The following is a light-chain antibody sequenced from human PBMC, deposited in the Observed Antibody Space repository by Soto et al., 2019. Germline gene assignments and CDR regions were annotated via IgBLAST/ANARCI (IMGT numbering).Light chain of an antibody. V-gene: IGLV1-44*01. CDR1: SSNIGSYT. CDR2: IND. J-gene: IGLJ2*01. Sequence: QLVLTQPPSASGTPGQRVTISCSGSSSNIGSYTVNWYQQLPGAAPKLLIHINDQRPSGVPDRFSGSKSGTSASLAISGLQSEDEADYYCAAWDDSLTGVVFGGGTKLTVL. CDR3: AAWDDSLTGVV.